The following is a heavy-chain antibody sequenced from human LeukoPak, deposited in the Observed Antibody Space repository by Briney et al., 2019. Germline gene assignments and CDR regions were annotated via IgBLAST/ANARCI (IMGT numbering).Heavy chain of an antibody. J-gene: IGHJ6*02. D-gene: IGHD3-16*02. CDR2: IRSKAYGGTT. CDR3: TSYYDYVWGSYRELQIQDYYYYGMDV. CDR1: GFTFGDYA. Sequence: GRSLRLSCTASGFTFGDYAMSWVRQAPGKGLEWVGFIRSKAYGGTTEYAASVKGRFTISRDDSKSIAYLQMNSLKTEDTAVYYCTSYYDYVWGSYRELQIQDYYYYGMDVWGQGTTVTVSS. V-gene: IGHV3-49*04.